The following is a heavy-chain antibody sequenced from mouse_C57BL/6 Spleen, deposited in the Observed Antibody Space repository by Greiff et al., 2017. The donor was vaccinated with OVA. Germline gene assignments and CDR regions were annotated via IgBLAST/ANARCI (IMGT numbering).Heavy chain of an antibody. Sequence: VQVVESGPELVKPGASVKISCKASGYAFSSSWMNWVKQRPGKGLEWIGRIYPGDGDTNYNGKFKGKATLTADKSSSTAYMQLSSLTSEDSAVYFCARKGITTVVGGYYAMDYWGQGTSVTVSS. D-gene: IGHD1-1*01. CDR3: ARKGITTVVGGYYAMDY. V-gene: IGHV1-82*01. CDR1: GYAFSSSW. CDR2: IYPGDGDT. J-gene: IGHJ4*01.